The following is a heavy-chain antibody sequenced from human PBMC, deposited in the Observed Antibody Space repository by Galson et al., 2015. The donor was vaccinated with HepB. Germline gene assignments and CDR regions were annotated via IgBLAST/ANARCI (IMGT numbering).Heavy chain of an antibody. Sequence: SLRLSCAASGFTFSSYAMSWVRQAPGKGLEWVSAISGSGGSTYYADSVKGRFTISRDNSKNTLYLQMNSLRAEDTAVYYCAKDRSSSRGLIDYWGQGTLVTVSS. CDR2: ISGSGGST. V-gene: IGHV3-23*01. CDR3: AKDRSSSRGLIDY. J-gene: IGHJ4*02. CDR1: GFTFSSYA. D-gene: IGHD6-6*01.